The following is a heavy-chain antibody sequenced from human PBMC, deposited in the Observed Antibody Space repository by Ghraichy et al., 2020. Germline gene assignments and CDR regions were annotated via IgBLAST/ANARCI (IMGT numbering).Heavy chain of an antibody. CDR1: GFTFRDYA. CDR2: ITDSCYNT. CDR3: ANDMMVLRTWEWLLFFDD. V-gene: IGHV3-23*01. D-gene: IGHD5-12*01. Sequence: GGSLRLSCAASGFTFRDYAMTWVRQAPGKVLEWVSSITDSCYNTYYADSVKGRFTISRDNSRDTLSLQMNSLRAEYTAIYYCANDMMVLRTWEWLLFFDDWGQGSLVTVSS. J-gene: IGHJ4*02.